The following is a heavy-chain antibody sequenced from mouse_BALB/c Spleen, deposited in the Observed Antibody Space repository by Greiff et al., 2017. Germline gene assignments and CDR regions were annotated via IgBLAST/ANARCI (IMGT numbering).Heavy chain of an antibody. J-gene: IGHJ3*01. Sequence: EVMLVESGGGLVKPGGSLKLSCAASGFAFSSYDMSWVRQTPEKRLEWVAYISSGGGSTYYPDTVKGRFTISRDNAKNTLYLQMSSLKSEDTAMYYCARHEGLRLWFAYWGQGTLVTVSA. CDR3: ARHEGLRLWFAY. CDR2: ISSGGGST. CDR1: GFAFSSYD. D-gene: IGHD2-4*01. V-gene: IGHV5-12-1*01.